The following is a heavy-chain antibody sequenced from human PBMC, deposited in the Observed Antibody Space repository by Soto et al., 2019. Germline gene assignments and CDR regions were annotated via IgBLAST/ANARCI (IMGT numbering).Heavy chain of an antibody. Sequence: PGESLKISCKGSGYSFTSYWISWVRQMPGKGLEWMGRIDPSDSYTNYSPSFQGHVTISADKSISTAYLQWSSLKASDTAVYYCARRGRYFDWFPDYWGQGTLVTVSS. CDR1: GYSFTSYW. D-gene: IGHD3-9*01. CDR2: IDPSDSYT. J-gene: IGHJ4*02. CDR3: ARRGRYFDWFPDY. V-gene: IGHV5-10-1*01.